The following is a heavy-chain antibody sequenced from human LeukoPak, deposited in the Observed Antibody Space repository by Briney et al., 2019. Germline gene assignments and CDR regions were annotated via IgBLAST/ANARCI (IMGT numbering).Heavy chain of an antibody. Sequence: PGGSLRLSCAAPGFTLSSYEMNWVRQAPGKGLEWVSYISSSGSTIYYADAVKGRFTISRDNAKNSLYLQMNGLRAEDTAVYYCARANCGGDCYSDYWGQGTLVTVSS. V-gene: IGHV3-48*03. CDR3: ARANCGGDCYSDY. CDR2: ISSSGSTI. J-gene: IGHJ4*02. D-gene: IGHD2-21*02. CDR1: GFTLSSYE.